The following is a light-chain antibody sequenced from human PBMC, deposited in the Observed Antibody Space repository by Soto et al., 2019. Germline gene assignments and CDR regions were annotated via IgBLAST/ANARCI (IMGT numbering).Light chain of an antibody. V-gene: IGKV1-6*01. CDR3: LQDFNYPWT. CDR1: QDIRND. CDR2: AAS. J-gene: IGKJ1*01. Sequence: AIQMTKSPSSLSASVGDRVTITCRASQDIRNDLGWYQQKPGKTPKLLIFAASSLQSGVPSRFSGSGSGTDFTLTISSLQPEDFATYYCLQDFNYPWTFGQGTKVDIE.